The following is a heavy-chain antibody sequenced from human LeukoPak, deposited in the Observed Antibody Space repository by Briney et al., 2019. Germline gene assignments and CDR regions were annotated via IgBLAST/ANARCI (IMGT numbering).Heavy chain of an antibody. CDR2: ISYDGSNK. CDR3: ARSGKIPYYYYGMDV. D-gene: IGHD4-23*01. J-gene: IGHJ6*02. V-gene: IGHV3-30-3*01. CDR1: GFTFSSYA. Sequence: PGGSLRLSCAASGFTFSSYAMHWVRQAPGKGLEWVAVISYDGSNKYYADSVKGRFTISRDNSKNTLYLQMNSLRAEDTAVYYCARSGKIPYYYYGMDVWGQGTTVTVSS.